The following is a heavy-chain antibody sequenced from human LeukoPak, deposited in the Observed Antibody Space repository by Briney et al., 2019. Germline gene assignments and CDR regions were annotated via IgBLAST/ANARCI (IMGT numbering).Heavy chain of an antibody. D-gene: IGHD3/OR15-3a*01. J-gene: IGHJ6*02. V-gene: IGHV1-69*05. CDR2: IIPIFGTA. CDR1: GGTFSSYA. CDR3: ARVDFFYYYYGMDV. Sequence: GSSVKVSCKASGGTFSSYAISWVRQAPGQGLEWMGGIIPIFGTANYAQKFQGRVTMTRNTSISTAYMELSSLRSEDTAVYYCARVDFFYYYYGMDVWGQGTTVTVSS.